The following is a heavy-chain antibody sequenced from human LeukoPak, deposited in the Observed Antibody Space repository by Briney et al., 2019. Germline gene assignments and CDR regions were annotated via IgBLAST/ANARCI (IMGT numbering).Heavy chain of an antibody. V-gene: IGHV3-30*03. CDR1: GFTFSRYW. CDR2: ISYDGSNK. J-gene: IGHJ4*02. CDR3: ARDDCSSTSCYGGFDY. D-gene: IGHD2-2*01. Sequence: GGSLRLSCAASGFTFSRYWMHWVRQAPGKGLEWVAVISYDGSNKYYADSVKGRFTISRDNSKNTLYLQMNSLRAEDTAVYYCARDDCSSTSCYGGFDYWGQGTLVTVSS.